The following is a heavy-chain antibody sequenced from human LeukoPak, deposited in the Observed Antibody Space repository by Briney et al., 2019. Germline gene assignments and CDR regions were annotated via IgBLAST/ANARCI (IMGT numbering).Heavy chain of an antibody. V-gene: IGHV3-21*01. Sequence: GGSLRLSCAASGFTFSSYSMNWVRQAPGKGLEWVSSISSSSSYIYYADSVKGRFTIFRDNAKNSLYLQMNSLRAEDTAVYYCARDSAVRYCSSTSCYAGWDYFQHWGQGTLVTVSS. CDR1: GFTFSSYS. J-gene: IGHJ1*01. D-gene: IGHD2-2*01. CDR2: ISSSSSYI. CDR3: ARDSAVRYCSSTSCYAGWDYFQH.